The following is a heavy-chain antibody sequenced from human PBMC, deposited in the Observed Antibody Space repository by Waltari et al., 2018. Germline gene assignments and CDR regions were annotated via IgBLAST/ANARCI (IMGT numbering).Heavy chain of an antibody. V-gene: IGHV3-23*01. CDR3: AKDRGWQQLVKDDAFDI. CDR1: GLTFSSYA. Sequence: EVQLLESGGGLVQPGGSLRLSCAASGLTFSSYAMSWVRQAPGKGLEWVSAISGSGGSTYYADSVKGRFTISRDNSKNTLYLQMNSLRAEDTAVYYCAKDRGWQQLVKDDAFDIWGQGTMVTVSS. J-gene: IGHJ3*02. CDR2: ISGSGGST. D-gene: IGHD6-13*01.